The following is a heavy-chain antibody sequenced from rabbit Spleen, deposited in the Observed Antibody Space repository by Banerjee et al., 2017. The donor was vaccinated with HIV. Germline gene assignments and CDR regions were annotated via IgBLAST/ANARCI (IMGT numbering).Heavy chain of an antibody. D-gene: IGHD1-1*01. CDR1: GFSFSSNDY. CDR3: ARSINWANRGLNL. J-gene: IGHJ4*01. Sequence: QSLEESGGGLVQPEGSLTLTCTTSGFSFSSNDYMCWVRQAPGKGLEWIACIYTGSGNTYYANWAKGRFTVSKASSTTVTLQMTSLTAADTATYFCARSINWANRGLNLWGQGTLVTVS. V-gene: IGHV1S40*01. CDR2: IYTGSGNT.